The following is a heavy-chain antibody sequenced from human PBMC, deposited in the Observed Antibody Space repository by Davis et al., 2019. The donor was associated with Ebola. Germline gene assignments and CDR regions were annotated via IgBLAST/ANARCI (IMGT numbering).Heavy chain of an antibody. V-gene: IGHV3-30-3*01. J-gene: IGHJ6*02. D-gene: IGHD6-19*01. CDR1: GFTFSSYA. CDR2: ISYDGSNK. Sequence: GESLKISCAASGFTFSSYAMHWVRQAPGKGLEWVAVISYDGSNKYYADSVKGRFTISRDNSKNTLYLQMNSLRAEDTAVYYCARGLSSGWYTYYYYGMDVWGQGTTVTVSS. CDR3: ARGLSSGWYTYYYYGMDV.